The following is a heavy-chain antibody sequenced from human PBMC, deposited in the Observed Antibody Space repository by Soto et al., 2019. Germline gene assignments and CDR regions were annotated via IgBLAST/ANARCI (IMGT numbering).Heavy chain of an antibody. J-gene: IGHJ5*01. D-gene: IGHD4-17*01. CDR3: ERDDDYEDNGLDS. CDR1: GFAFSRHG. CDR2: IVRDGSED. Sequence: QVQLVESGGGVVQPGRSLRLSCAASGFAFSRHGMHWVRQAPGKGLEWVAVIVRDGSEDYYADSVEGRFTISRDNSKNTLYLEMNNLRPEETAVYYCERDDDYEDNGLDSWGQGTLVTVSS. V-gene: IGHV3-33*01.